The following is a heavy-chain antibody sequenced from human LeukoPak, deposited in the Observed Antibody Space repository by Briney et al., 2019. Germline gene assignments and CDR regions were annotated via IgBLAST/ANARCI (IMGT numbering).Heavy chain of an antibody. Sequence: SETLSLTRTVSGGSISSYYWSWIRQPPGKGLEWIGYIYYSGSTNYNPSLKSRVTISVDTSKNQFSLKLSSVTAADTAVYYCAREPLGYYYDSSGLDYWGQGTLVTVSS. D-gene: IGHD3-22*01. CDR2: IYYSGST. CDR1: GGSISSYY. J-gene: IGHJ4*02. V-gene: IGHV4-59*08. CDR3: AREPLGYYYDSSGLDY.